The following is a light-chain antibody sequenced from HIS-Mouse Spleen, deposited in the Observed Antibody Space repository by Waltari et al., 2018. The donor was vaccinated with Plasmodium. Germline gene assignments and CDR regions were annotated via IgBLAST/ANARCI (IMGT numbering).Light chain of an antibody. Sequence: DIQLTQSPSFLSASVGDRVTITCRASQGISSDLAWDQQKPGKAPELLIYAASTLQSGVPSRFSGSGSGTEFTLTISSLQPEDFATYYCQQLNSYPPFFGGGTKVEIK. CDR3: QQLNSYPPF. CDR1: QGISSD. J-gene: IGKJ4*01. V-gene: IGKV1-9*01. CDR2: AAS.